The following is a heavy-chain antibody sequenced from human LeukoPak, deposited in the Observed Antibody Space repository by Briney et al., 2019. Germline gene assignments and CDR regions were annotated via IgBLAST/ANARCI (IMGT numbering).Heavy chain of an antibody. V-gene: IGHV1-69*05. D-gene: IGHD6-6*01. J-gene: IGHJ4*02. CDR1: GYTFTSYG. CDR2: IIPIFGTA. CDR3: ARQGYSSSSGDY. Sequence: SVKVSCKASGYTFTSYGISWVRQAPGQGLEWMGGIIPIFGTANYAQKFQGRVTITTDESTSTAYMELSSLRSEDTAVYYCARQGYSSSSGDYWGQGTLVTVSS.